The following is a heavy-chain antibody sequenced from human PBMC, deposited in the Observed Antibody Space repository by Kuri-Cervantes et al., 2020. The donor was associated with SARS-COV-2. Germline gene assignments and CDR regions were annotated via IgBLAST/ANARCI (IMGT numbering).Heavy chain of an antibody. CDR2: IIPIFGIA. J-gene: IGHJ4*02. D-gene: IGHD6-13*01. Sequence: SVKVSCKASGGTFSSYAISWVRQAPGQGLEWMGGIIPIFGIANYAQKFQGRVTITADKSTSTAYMELSSLRSDDTAVYYCATGTGSSSPKMGGAFDYWGQGTRVTVSS. CDR1: GGTFSSYA. CDR3: ATGTGSSSPKMGGAFDY. V-gene: IGHV1-69*10.